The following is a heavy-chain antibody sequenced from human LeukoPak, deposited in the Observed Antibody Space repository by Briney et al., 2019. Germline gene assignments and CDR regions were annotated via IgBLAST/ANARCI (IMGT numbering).Heavy chain of an antibody. J-gene: IGHJ4*02. Sequence: GGSLRLSCAASGFTLSTDAMSWVRQAPGKGPEWVSPICFSGVSKYYADSVKGPFTISREDSKSTLYLQMKSLRAQDTALYYSAKGRSSISSAVDYWGQEGLVTVSS. CDR2: ICFSGVSK. CDR3: AKGRSSISSAVDY. V-gene: IGHV3-23*01. CDR1: GFTLSTDA. D-gene: IGHD2-2*01.